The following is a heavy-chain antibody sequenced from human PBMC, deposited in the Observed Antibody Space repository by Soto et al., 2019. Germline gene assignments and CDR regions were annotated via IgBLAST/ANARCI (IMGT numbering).Heavy chain of an antibody. CDR2: ISYDGSEK. J-gene: IGHJ4*02. D-gene: IGHD1-1*01. CDR1: GFTFSRYP. Sequence: GGSLRLSCEASGFTFSRYPLHWVRQAPGKGLEWVAVISYDGSEKYPADSVKGRISISRDNSKNTLYLQMNALRVEDTAVYYCTRGPRSTSTGTGAFRGQGTLVTVSS. CDR3: TRGPRSTSTGTGAF. V-gene: IGHV3-30*14.